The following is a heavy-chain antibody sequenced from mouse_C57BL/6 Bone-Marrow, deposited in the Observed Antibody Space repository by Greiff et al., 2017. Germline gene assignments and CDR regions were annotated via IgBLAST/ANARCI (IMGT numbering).Heavy chain of an antibody. Sequence: VQLQQSGPELVKPGASVKISCKASGYSFTGYYMHWVKQSHGNILDWIGYIYPYNGVSSYNQKFKGKATLTVDKSSSTAYMELRSLTSEDSAVYYCARSYGSSHGYYYAMDYWGQGTSVTVSS. CDR1: GYSFTGYY. J-gene: IGHJ4*01. V-gene: IGHV1-31*01. CDR3: ARSYGSSHGYYYAMDY. D-gene: IGHD1-1*01. CDR2: IYPYNGVS.